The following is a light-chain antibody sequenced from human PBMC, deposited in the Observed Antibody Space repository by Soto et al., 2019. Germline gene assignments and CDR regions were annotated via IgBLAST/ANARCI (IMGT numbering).Light chain of an antibody. CDR3: QQYGGVPYT. Sequence: EIVVTQSPGTLSLSPGQRATLSCRASESISRDYLAWYQQSLGQAPRLLIYGASSGATGIPDRFSGSGSGTDFTLTISRLEPEDFAIYYCQQYGGVPYTFGQGTKLEIK. CDR2: GAS. CDR1: ESISRDY. J-gene: IGKJ2*01. V-gene: IGKV3-20*01.